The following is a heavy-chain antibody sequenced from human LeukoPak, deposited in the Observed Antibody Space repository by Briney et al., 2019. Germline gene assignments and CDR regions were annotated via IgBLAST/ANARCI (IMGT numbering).Heavy chain of an antibody. Sequence: GGSLRLSCAASGFPFSDYVMHWVRQAPGKGLEWVSVIRYDGNNKYYADSVKGRFTISRDNSKNTLYLQMNSLRAEDTAVYYCAKDRPYAAVYYWGQGTLVTVSS. CDR3: AKDRPYAAVYY. V-gene: IGHV3-30*02. D-gene: IGHD6-13*01. J-gene: IGHJ4*02. CDR2: IRYDGNNK. CDR1: GFPFSDYV.